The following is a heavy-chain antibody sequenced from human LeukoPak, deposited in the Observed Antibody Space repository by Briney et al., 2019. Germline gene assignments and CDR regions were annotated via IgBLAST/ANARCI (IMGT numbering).Heavy chain of an antibody. J-gene: IGHJ5*02. Sequence: ASVKVSCKASGYTLTGYHMHWVRQAPGQGLEWMGWINPNSGGTNNAQKFQGRVTMTRDTSISTAYMELGRLRSDDTAVYYWARGLSLQLGYCSGGSCYSGGTWFDPWGQGTLVTVSS. CDR3: ARGLSLQLGYCSGGSCYSGGTWFDP. CDR2: INPNSGGT. D-gene: IGHD2-15*01. CDR1: GYTLTGYH. V-gene: IGHV1-2*02.